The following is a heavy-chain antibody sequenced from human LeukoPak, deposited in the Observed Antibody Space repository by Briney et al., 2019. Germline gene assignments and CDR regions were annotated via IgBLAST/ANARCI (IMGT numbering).Heavy chain of an antibody. CDR3: ARVVAVVAPFDI. V-gene: IGHV4-59*01. J-gene: IGHJ3*02. CDR1: GGSISSYY. Sequence: SETLSLTCTVSGGSISSYYWSWIRQPPRKGLEWIGYIYKSGTTNYIPSLKSRVTIGADTSKNQFSLKLSSMTAADTAVYYCARVVAVVAPFDIWGQGTMVTVSS. CDR2: IYKSGTT. D-gene: IGHD5-12*01.